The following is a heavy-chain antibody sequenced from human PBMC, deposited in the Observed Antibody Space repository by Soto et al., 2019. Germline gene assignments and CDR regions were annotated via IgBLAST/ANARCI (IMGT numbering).Heavy chain of an antibody. D-gene: IGHD3-10*01. CDR2: ISGGGTTT. CDR1: GFRFSDHY. V-gene: IGHV3-11*01. CDR3: AGDPYYYGSAF. J-gene: IGHJ4*02. Sequence: GGSLRLSCAASGFRFSDHYMTWIRQAPGKGLEWVSKISGGGTTTHYADSVKGRFTVSRDNAKSSLYLQMNSLRAEDTAVYYCAGDPYYYGSAFWGQGTLVTVSS.